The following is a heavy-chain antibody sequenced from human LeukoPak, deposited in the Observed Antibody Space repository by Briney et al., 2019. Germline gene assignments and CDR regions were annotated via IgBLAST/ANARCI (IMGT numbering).Heavy chain of an antibody. CDR2: IKQDGSEK. D-gene: IGHD2-15*01. V-gene: IGHV3-7*01. Sequence: GGSLRLSCAASGFSFSSYWMSWVRQAPGKGLEWVADIKQDGSEKNYVDSVKGRFTISRDKAKNSVYLEMNTLTAEDTALFYCARTLQYCSGGTCSPRTIDYWGQETLVTVSS. CDR1: GFSFSSYW. CDR3: ARTLQYCSGGTCSPRTIDY. J-gene: IGHJ4*02.